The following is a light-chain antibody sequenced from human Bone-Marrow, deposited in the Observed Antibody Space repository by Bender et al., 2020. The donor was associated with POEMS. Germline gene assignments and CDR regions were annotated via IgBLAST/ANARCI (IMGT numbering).Light chain of an antibody. J-gene: IGLJ2*01. CDR3: CSKTGSDIVF. CDR2: EVS. V-gene: IGLV2-14*01. CDR1: SSDVGGVNY. Sequence: QSALTQPASVSGSPGQSITISCTGTSSDVGGVNYVSWYQQHPGKAPKLIIYEVSKRPSGVSHRFSGSRSGNTASLTISGVQAEDEADYYCCSKTGSDIVFFGGGTRVTVL.